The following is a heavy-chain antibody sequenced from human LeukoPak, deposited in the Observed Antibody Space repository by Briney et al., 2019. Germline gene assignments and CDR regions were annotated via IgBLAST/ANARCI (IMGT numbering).Heavy chain of an antibody. V-gene: IGHV3-74*01. D-gene: IGHD3-22*01. CDR3: ARDDLPRDSSGFDV. J-gene: IGHJ3*01. CDR1: GFTFRTYW. Sequence: GGSLRLSCAASGFTFRTYWMHWVRHSPGKGLVWVSRINSDGIGSSYADSVKGRLTISRDNAKNTLYLQMNSLTAEDTAVYYCARDDLPRDSSGFDVWGQGTMVTVSS. CDR2: INSDGIGS.